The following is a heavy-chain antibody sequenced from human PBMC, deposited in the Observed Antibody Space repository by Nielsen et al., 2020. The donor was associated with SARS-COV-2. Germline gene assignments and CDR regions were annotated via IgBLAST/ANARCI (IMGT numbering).Heavy chain of an antibody. J-gene: IGHJ4*02. CDR3: ARDVSGNYSPVDY. Sequence: GESLKISCAASGFTFSSYSMNWVRQAPGKGLEWVAIISYDERDEYYADSVKGRFTISRDNSKDTLYLQMNSLTPEDTAVYYCARDVSGNYSPVDYWGQGTLVIVSS. D-gene: IGHD1-26*01. CDR1: GFTFSSYS. V-gene: IGHV3-30*03. CDR2: ISYDERDE.